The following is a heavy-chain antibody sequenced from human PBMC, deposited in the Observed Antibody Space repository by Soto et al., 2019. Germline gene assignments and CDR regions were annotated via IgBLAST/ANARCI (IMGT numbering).Heavy chain of an antibody. J-gene: IGHJ6*02. CDR2: ISSGSGDNT. CDR1: GFSFSNHA. V-gene: IGHV3-23*01. D-gene: IGHD2-2*01. Sequence: GGSLRLSCAASGFSFSNHAMSWVRQAPGKGLEWVSGISSGSGDNTYYAASVKGRFTISRDNSKSTLYLEMYSLRAEDTAVYYCARYIPGVRYYGMDVWGQGTTVTVSS. CDR3: ARYIPGVRYYGMDV.